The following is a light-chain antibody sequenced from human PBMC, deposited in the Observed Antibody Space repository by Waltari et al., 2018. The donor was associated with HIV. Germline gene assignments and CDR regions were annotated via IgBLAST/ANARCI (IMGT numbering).Light chain of an antibody. CDR1: SSDGGGYKY. CDR2: EFR. Sequence: QSALTQHSSASGAPGQSGTISWTGTSSDGGGYKYGTCYHQHPGRAPIFMIYEFRTRPSGVPERVSGPKSGNTASLTVSGLQAEDECDYYCSSSGGSDNLVFGGGTKLTVL. V-gene: IGLV2-8*01. J-gene: IGLJ2*01. CDR3: SSSGGSDNLV.